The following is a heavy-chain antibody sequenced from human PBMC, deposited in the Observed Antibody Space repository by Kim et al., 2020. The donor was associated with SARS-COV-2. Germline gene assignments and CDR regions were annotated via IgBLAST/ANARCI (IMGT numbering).Heavy chain of an antibody. CDR1: GFTFSDYA. Sequence: GGSLRLSCAASGFTFSDYAIHWVRQAPGKGLEWVAVLSYDGSNKYYADSVKGRFTISRDNSKNRLYLQMNSLRAEDTAVYYCARDRASSGYLYGMDVWGQGTTVTVSS. D-gene: IGHD3-22*01. CDR2: LSYDGSNK. J-gene: IGHJ6*02. V-gene: IGHV3-30-3*01. CDR3: ARDRASSGYLYGMDV.